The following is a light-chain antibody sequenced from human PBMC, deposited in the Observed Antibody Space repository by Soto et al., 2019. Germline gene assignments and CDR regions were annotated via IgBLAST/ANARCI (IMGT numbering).Light chain of an antibody. CDR2: DTN. CDR1: TGAVTSGHY. Sequence: QAVVTQEPSLTVSPGGTVTLTCGSSTGAVTSGHYPYWFQQKPGQAPRTLIHDTNNRHSWTPARFSGSLLGGKAALTLSGAQPEDEAGYYCLLAYDGDRRVFGGGTKLTVL. CDR3: LLAYDGDRRV. V-gene: IGLV7-46*01. J-gene: IGLJ3*02.